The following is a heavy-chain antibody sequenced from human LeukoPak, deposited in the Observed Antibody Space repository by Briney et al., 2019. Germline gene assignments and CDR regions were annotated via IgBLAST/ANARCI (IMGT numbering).Heavy chain of an antibody. V-gene: IGHV4-34*01. CDR1: GFTFSSYW. D-gene: IGHD2-2*01. J-gene: IGHJ4*02. Sequence: GSLRLSCAASGFTFSSYWMSWIRQPPGKGLEWIGEINHSGSTNYNPSLKSRVTISADTSKNQFSLKLSSVTAADTAVYYCARFAGVVPAAVWGFDYWAREPWSPSPQ. CDR2: INHSGST. CDR3: ARFAGVVPAAVWGFDY.